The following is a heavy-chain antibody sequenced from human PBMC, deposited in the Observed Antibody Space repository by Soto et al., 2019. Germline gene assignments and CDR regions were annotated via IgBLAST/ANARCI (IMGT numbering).Heavy chain of an antibody. V-gene: IGHV4-4*02. CDR1: GGSIGSSNW. J-gene: IGHJ4*02. CDR2: IYHSGST. CDR3: ARDEYYYDSSGYRVTPYYFDY. Sequence: SETLSLTCAVSGGSIGSSNWWCWVRQPPGKGLEWIGEIYHSGSTNYNPSHKSRVTISVDTSKNQFSLKLSSVTAADTAVYYCARDEYYYDSSGYRVTPYYFDYWGQGTLVTVSS. D-gene: IGHD3-22*01.